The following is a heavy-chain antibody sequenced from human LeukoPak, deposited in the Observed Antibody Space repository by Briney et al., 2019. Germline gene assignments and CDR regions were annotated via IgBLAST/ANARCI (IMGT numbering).Heavy chain of an antibody. D-gene: IGHD3-10*01. CDR3: ARDRTTMIRGIYPGDY. V-gene: IGHV1-2*02. Sequence: GSVRVSFKASGYTFTAYYIHWVRQAPGQGLEWMGWINPNSGGTRYVQRLQGRVTMTRDTSISTAYMDLSRLRSDDTAVYYCARDRTTMIRGIYPGDYWGQGTLVTVSS. CDR1: GYTFTAYY. CDR2: INPNSGGT. J-gene: IGHJ4*02.